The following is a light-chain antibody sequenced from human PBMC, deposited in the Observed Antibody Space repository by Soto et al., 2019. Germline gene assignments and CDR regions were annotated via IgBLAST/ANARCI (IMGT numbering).Light chain of an antibody. V-gene: IGLV1-44*01. Sequence: QAVVTQPPSASGTPGQRVTISCSGSSSNIGTNTVIWYQQLPGAAPKLLIYSDNQRPSGVPDRFSGSKSGTSASLAISGLQSENEADYYCAAWDVSLVVFGGGTQRTVL. CDR2: SDN. CDR1: SSNIGTNT. J-gene: IGLJ2*01. CDR3: AAWDVSLVV.